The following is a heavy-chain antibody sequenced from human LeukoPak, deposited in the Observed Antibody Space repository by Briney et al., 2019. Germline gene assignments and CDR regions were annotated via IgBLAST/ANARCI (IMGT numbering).Heavy chain of an antibody. V-gene: IGHV3-48*02. Sequence: ETLSLTCSVSGGSVSSYYWSWIRQSPGKGLEWVSYISSSSSICYYADSVKGRFTISRDNARNSLYLQMNSLRDEDTAVYYCAKDEPRWGQGTLVTVSS. CDR1: GGSVSSYY. CDR3: AKDEPR. J-gene: IGHJ4*02. CDR2: ISSSSSIC.